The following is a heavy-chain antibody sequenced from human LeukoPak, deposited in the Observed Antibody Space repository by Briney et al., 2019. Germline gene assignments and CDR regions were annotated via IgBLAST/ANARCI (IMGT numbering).Heavy chain of an antibody. D-gene: IGHD2-15*01. J-gene: IGHJ4*02. CDR2: INTNTGNP. Sequence: ASVKVSCKASGYTFTNYAMNWVRQAPGQGLEWMGWINTNTGNPTYAQGFTGRFVFSLDTSVSTAYLQISSLKAEDTAVYYCARVGGCSGGSCYKFDYWGQGTLVTVSS. V-gene: IGHV7-4-1*02. CDR3: ARVGGCSGGSCYKFDY. CDR1: GYTFTNYA.